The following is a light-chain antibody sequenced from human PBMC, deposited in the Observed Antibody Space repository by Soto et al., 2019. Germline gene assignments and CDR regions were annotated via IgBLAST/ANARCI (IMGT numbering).Light chain of an antibody. CDR2: DAS. Sequence: DIQMTQSPSTLSASVGDRVTITCLASQSISSWLAWYQQEPGKAPKLLIFDASSLESGTPSRFSGRRSGTQFTLTINGLQPDDFATYYCQQYDNYKPLTFGGGTKVDIK. V-gene: IGKV1-5*01. CDR3: QQYDNYKPLT. J-gene: IGKJ4*01. CDR1: QSISSW.